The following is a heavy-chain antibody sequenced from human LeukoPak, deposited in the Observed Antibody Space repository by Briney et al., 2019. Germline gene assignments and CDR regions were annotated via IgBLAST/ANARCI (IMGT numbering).Heavy chain of an antibody. J-gene: IGHJ4*02. CDR3: AAMIVGIWTHDY. CDR1: GYTFTGYY. CDR2: INPNSGGT. V-gene: IGHV1-2*02. D-gene: IGHD3-22*01. Sequence: ASVKVSCKASGYTFTGYYMHWVRQAPGQGLEWMGWINPNSGGTNYAQKLQGRVTMTTDTSTSTAYMELRSLRSDDTAVYYCAAMIVGIWTHDYWGQGTLVTVSS.